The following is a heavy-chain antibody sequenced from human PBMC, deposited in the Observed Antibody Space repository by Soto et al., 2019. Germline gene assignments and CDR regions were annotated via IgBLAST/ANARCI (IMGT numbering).Heavy chain of an antibody. Sequence: SETLSLTCTVSCGSISSKIHYWGWVRQPPGKGLDWIASSHYTGNTYYNRALKSRATISVDASMTEFSLNLRFVRAADTAVYYWGSLAFGPDDGINWSVLWGRGARVNVSS. CDR2: SHYTGNT. CDR3: GSLAFGPDDGINWSVL. D-gene: IGHD3-3*02. J-gene: IGHJ5*02. CDR1: CGSISSKIHY. V-gene: IGHV4-39*01.